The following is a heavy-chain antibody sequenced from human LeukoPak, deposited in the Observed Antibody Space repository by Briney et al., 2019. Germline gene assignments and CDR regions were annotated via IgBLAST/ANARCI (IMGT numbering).Heavy chain of an antibody. Sequence: MASETLSLTCTVSGGSISSYYWSWIRQPPGKGLEWIGYIYYSGSTNYNPSLKSRVTISVDTSKNQFSLKLSSVTAADTAVYYCARERGNWNYDYWGQGTLVTVSS. D-gene: IGHD1-1*01. V-gene: IGHV4-59*01. CDR3: ARERGNWNYDY. J-gene: IGHJ4*02. CDR2: IYYSGST. CDR1: GGSISSYY.